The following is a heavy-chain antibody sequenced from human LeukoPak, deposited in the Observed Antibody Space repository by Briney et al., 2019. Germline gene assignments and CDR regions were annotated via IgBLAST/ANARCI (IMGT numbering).Heavy chain of an antibody. CDR1: GFTFNDYY. CDR2: INIGGTNT. Sequence: GGSLRLSCSASGFTFNDYYMSWILQAPGKGLEWLSSINIGGTNTHYADSLKGRFTISGDNAKKSLYLEMNNLRAEDTDVYYCATDGAGCDTWGQGVLVSVSS. V-gene: IGHV3-11*01. J-gene: IGHJ5*02. CDR3: ATDGAGCDT.